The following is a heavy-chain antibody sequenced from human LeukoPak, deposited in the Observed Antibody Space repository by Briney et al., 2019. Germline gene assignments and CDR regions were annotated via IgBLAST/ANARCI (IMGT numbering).Heavy chain of an antibody. V-gene: IGHV4-4*07. CDR2: IYTSGST. CDR3: ARDNSDILTGYYRAFDY. D-gene: IGHD3-9*01. J-gene: IGHJ4*02. Sequence: SETLSLTCTVSGRSISSYYWSWIRQPAGKGLEWIGRIYTSGSTNYNPSLKSRVTMSVDTSKNQFSLKLSSVTAADTAVYYCARDNSDILTGYYRAFDYWGQGTLVTVSS. CDR1: GRSISSYY.